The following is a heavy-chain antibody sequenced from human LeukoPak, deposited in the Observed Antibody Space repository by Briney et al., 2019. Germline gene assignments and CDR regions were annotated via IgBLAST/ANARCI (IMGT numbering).Heavy chain of an antibody. V-gene: IGHV3-30-3*01. CDR1: GCTFSSYA. CDR2: ISYDGSNK. J-gene: IGHJ4*02. D-gene: IGHD3-22*01. Sequence: PGRSLRLSCAASGCTFSSYAMHWVRQAPGKGLEWVAVISYDGSNKYYADSVKGRFTISRDNSKNTLYLQMNSLRAEDTAVYYCARAYYDSSGYRGLLDYWGQGTLVTVSS. CDR3: ARAYYDSSGYRGLLDY.